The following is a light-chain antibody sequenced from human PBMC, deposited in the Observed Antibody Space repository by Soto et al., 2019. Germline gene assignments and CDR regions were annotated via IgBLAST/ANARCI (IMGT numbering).Light chain of an antibody. CDR2: DAS. J-gene: IGKJ3*01. CDR3: QKCDYLPI. CDR1: HDITSY. V-gene: IGKV1-33*01. Sequence: DIQMTQSPSSLSASVGDRVTITCQASHDITSYLNWYQHKPGKAPMLLIYDASILEAGLPSRFSGSGSGTDFTFTISRLQPEDVATYYCQKCDYLPIFVPGTTVDFK.